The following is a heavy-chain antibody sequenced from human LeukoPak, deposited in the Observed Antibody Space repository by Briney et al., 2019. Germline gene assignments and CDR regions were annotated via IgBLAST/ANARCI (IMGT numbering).Heavy chain of an antibody. D-gene: IGHD3-9*01. V-gene: IGHV1-18*01. CDR1: GYTFTSYG. J-gene: IGHJ5*02. CDR3: ARGGPINWFDP. Sequence: ASVKVSCKASGYTFTSYGICWVRQAPVEGLEWMGWISAYNGNTNYPQKLQRRVTMTTDTSTSPAYMELRSLRSDDTAVYYCARGGPINWFDPWGQGTLVTVSS. CDR2: ISAYNGNT.